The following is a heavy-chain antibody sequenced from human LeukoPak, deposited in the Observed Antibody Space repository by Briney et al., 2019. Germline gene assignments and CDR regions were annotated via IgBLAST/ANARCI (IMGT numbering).Heavy chain of an antibody. J-gene: IGHJ4*02. D-gene: IGHD4-17*01. Sequence: GGSLRLSCAASGFTFSSYGMHWVRQAPGKGLEWEAVIWYDGSNKYYADSVKGRFTISRDNSKNTLYLQMNSLRAEDTAVYYCARDNPQLTTSYPDYWGQGTLVTVSS. CDR3: ARDNPQLTTSYPDY. CDR1: GFTFSSYG. V-gene: IGHV3-33*01. CDR2: IWYDGSNK.